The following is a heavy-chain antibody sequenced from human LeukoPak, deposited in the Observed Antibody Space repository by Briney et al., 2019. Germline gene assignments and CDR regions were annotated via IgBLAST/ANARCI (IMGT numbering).Heavy chain of an antibody. Sequence: GGSLRLSCAASGFTFSSYDMHWVRQAPGKGLEWVSAIGTAGDTYYPGSVKGRFTISRENAKNSLYLQMNSLRAGDTAVYYCARGDMVRGVIPNYGMDVWGQGTTVTVSS. CDR2: IGTAGDT. CDR1: GFTFSSYD. D-gene: IGHD3-10*01. V-gene: IGHV3-13*01. J-gene: IGHJ6*02. CDR3: ARGDMVRGVIPNYGMDV.